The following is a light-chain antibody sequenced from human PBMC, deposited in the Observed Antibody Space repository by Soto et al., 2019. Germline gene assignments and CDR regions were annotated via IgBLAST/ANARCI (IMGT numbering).Light chain of an antibody. CDR3: QQHT. CDR1: QTISNW. J-gene: IGKJ2*01. V-gene: IGKV1-5*01. Sequence: DIQMTQSPSTLSASVGDSVTITCRASQTISNWLAWYQQKPGKAPRLLIYDASTLESGVPSRFSGSASGTEFTLTISSLQPDDFATYYCQQHTFGQGTKLEIK. CDR2: DAS.